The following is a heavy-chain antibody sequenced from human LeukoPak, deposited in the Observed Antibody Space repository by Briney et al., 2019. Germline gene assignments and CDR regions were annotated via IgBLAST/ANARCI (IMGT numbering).Heavy chain of an antibody. CDR1: GGSFSGYY. CDR3: ARGDMDSPTYYYYYYYMDV. V-gene: IGHV4-34*01. D-gene: IGHD3/OR15-3a*01. Sequence: PSETLSLTCAVYGGSFSGYYWSWIRQPPGKGLEWIGEINHSGSTNYNPSLKSRVTISVDTSKNQFSLKLSSVTAADTAVYYCARGDMDSPTYYYYYYYMDVWSKGTTVTVSS. CDR2: INHSGST. J-gene: IGHJ6*03.